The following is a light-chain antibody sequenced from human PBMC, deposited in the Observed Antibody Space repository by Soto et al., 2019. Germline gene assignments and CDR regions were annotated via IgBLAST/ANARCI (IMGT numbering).Light chain of an antibody. J-gene: IGLJ1*01. CDR3: AAWDGIVNPHYV. CDR1: SSNIGRHT. CDR2: GNN. V-gene: IGLV1-44*01. Sequence: QSVLTQPPSASGTPGQRVTISCSGSSSNIGRHTVNWYQQLPGTASKLLMYGNNQRPSGVPDRFSVSKSATSASLAISGLQSEDEPDYYCAAWDGIVNPHYVFGTGTKVTVL.